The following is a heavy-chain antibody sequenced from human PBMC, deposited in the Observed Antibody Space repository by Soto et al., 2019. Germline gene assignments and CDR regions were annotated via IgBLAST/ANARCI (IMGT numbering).Heavy chain of an antibody. D-gene: IGHD3-3*01. CDR1: GSTFSSYW. V-gene: IGHV3-74*01. Sequence: GGSLRLSCAASGSTFSSYWMHWARQAPGKGLVWVSRITSDGSTTNYADSVKGRFTISRDNAKNTVFLQMNSLRAEDTAVYYCATLNSFGSDFWGQGTLVTVS. CDR3: ATLNSFGSDF. J-gene: IGHJ4*02. CDR2: ITSDGSTT.